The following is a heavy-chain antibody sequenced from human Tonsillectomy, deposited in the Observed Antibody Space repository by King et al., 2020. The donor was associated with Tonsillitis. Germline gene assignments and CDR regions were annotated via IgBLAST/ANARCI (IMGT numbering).Heavy chain of an antibody. D-gene: IGHD2-2*01. V-gene: IGHV4-34*01. CDR3: ARVDIVVVPAALSYFDL. CDR1: GGSFSGYY. CDR2: INHSGST. Sequence: VQLQQWGAGLLKPSETLSLTCAVYGGSFSGYYWSWIRQPPGKGLEWIGEINHSGSTNYNPSLKCRVTISVDTSKKQFSLKLRSVTAADTSVYYCARVDIVVVPAALSYFDLWGRGTLVTVSS. J-gene: IGHJ2*01.